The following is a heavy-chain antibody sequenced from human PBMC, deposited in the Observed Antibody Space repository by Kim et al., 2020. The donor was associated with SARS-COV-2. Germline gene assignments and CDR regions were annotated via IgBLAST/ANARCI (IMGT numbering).Heavy chain of an antibody. CDR2: ISYDGSNK. V-gene: IGHV3-30*18. D-gene: IGHD5-18*01. CDR1: GFTFSSYG. Sequence: GGSLRLSCAASGFTFSSYGMHWVRQAPGKGLEWVAVISYDGSNKYYADSVKGRFTISRDNSKNTLYLQMNSLRAEDTAVYYCAKARTAMVIPSLPPYWGQGTLVTVSS. J-gene: IGHJ4*02. CDR3: AKARTAMVIPSLPPY.